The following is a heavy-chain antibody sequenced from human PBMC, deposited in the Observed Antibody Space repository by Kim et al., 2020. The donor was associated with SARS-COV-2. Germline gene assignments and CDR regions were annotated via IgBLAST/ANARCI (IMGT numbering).Heavy chain of an antibody. CDR3: ARGFGSNHAAFDS. J-gene: IGHJ4*02. Sequence: GWSLRLSCAASGFTVNSQGMHWVRQAPGKGLEWVAVIWYDGSLKYYGDSVKGRFTISRDNSQDTLYLQMNSLRAEDTAMYFCARGFGSNHAAFDSWGQGTLVTVSS. CDR2: IWYDGSLK. D-gene: IGHD3-16*01. V-gene: IGHV3-33*01. CDR1: GFTVNSQG.